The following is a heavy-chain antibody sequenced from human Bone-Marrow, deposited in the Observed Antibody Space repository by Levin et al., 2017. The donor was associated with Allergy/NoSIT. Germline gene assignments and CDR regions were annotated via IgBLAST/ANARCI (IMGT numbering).Heavy chain of an antibody. Sequence: GESLKISCAASGFTFSTYWMTWVRQAPGKGLEWVANLAQDGSETYYADSVKGRFTVSRDNAKNSLYLEMNSLRDEDSATYYCTRGGRGTSYYWVYWGQGTLVTVSS. J-gene: IGHJ4*02. CDR2: LAQDGSET. CDR1: GFTFSTYW. CDR3: TRGGRGTSYYWVY. D-gene: IGHD3-10*01. V-gene: IGHV3-7*01.